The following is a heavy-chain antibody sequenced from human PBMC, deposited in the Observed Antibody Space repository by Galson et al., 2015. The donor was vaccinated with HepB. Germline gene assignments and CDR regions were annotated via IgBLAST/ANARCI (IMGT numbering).Heavy chain of an antibody. J-gene: IGHJ4*02. CDR2: INHSGST. CDR3: ARGRPGAGELLFPFDY. Sequence: LSLTCAVYGGSFSGYYWSWIRQPPGKGLEWIGEINHSGSTNYNPSLKSRVTISVDTSKNQFSLKLSSVTAADTAVYYCARGRPGAGELLFPFDYWGQGTLVTVSS. V-gene: IGHV4-34*01. D-gene: IGHD3-10*01. CDR1: GGSFSGYY.